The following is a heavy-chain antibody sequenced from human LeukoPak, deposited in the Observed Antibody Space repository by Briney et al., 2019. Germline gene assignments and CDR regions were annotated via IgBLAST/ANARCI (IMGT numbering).Heavy chain of an antibody. D-gene: IGHD3-10*01. CDR3: AREEAGSGSYYNVY. CDR1: GFTFSSYA. V-gene: IGHV3-30*04. Sequence: GGSLRPSCAASGFTFSSYAMHWVRQAPGKGLEWVAVISYDGSNKYYADSVKGRFTISRDNSKNTLYLQMNSLRAEDTAVYYCAREEAGSGSYYNVYWGQGTLVTVSS. J-gene: IGHJ4*02. CDR2: ISYDGSNK.